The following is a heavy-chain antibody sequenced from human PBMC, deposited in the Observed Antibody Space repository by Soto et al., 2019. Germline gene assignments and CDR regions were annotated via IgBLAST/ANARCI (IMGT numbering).Heavy chain of an antibody. J-gene: IGHJ4*02. D-gene: IGHD3-10*01. Sequence: VQLLESGGGLVQPGGSLSLSCAAPGFTFSNYAMTWVRQAPGKGLEWVSSIRSTDGSTYYADSVKGRFTISRDNSKNTVYLLMNSLGVEDTALYYCAKQAYGSNNYYHFDYWGQGTLVTVSS. V-gene: IGHV3-23*01. CDR1: GFTFSNYA. CDR2: IRSTDGST. CDR3: AKQAYGSNNYYHFDY.